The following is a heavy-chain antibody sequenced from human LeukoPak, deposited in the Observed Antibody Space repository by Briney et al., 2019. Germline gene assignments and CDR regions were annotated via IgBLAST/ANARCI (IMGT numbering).Heavy chain of an antibody. D-gene: IGHD1-1*01. CDR3: AKHEGTTGISLWAEYDAFDI. CDR1: GFTFSSYA. Sequence: GGSLRLSCAASGFTFSSYAMSWVRQAPGKGLEWVSPISGSGGSTYYADSVKGRFTISRDNSKNTLYLQMNSLRAEDTAVYYCAKHEGTTGISLWAEYDAFDIWGQGTMVTVSS. V-gene: IGHV3-23*01. CDR2: ISGSGGST. J-gene: IGHJ3*02.